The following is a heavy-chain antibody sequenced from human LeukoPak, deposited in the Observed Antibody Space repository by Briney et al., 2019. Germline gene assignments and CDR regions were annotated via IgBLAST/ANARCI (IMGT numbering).Heavy chain of an antibody. V-gene: IGHV3-7*01. CDR1: GFTFSNYW. CDR2: IKQDGSEK. D-gene: IGHD4-17*01. J-gene: IGHJ3*02. CDR3: ARDMPGNYGDYPHAFDI. Sequence: GVSLRLFCAACGFTFSNYWMNWVRQAPGKGLECVASIKQDGSEKFYVDSVKGRFTISRDNAKNSLYLQMNSLRAEDTAVYYCARDMPGNYGDYPHAFDIWGQGTMVPVSS.